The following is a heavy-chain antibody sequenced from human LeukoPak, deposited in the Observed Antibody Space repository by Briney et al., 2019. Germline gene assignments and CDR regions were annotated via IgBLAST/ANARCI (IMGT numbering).Heavy chain of an antibody. Sequence: SGGSLRLSCAASGFTFSSYWMSWVRQAPGKGLEWVANIKQDGSEKYYVDSVKGRFTISRDNAKNSLYLQMNSLRAEDTAVYYCARVVMGVVVAAFDYWGQGTLVTVSS. J-gene: IGHJ4*02. CDR2: IKQDGSEK. CDR3: ARVVMGVVVAAFDY. V-gene: IGHV3-7*01. D-gene: IGHD2-15*01. CDR1: GFTFSSYW.